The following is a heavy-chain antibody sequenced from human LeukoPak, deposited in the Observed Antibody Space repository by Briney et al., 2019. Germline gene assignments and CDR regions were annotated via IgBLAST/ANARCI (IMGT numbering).Heavy chain of an antibody. CDR3: AREYCSSTSCYVWYAFDI. CDR1: GFTFSSYW. Sequence: GGSLRLSCAASGFTFSSYWMSWVRQAPGKGLEWVANIKQDGSEKYYVDSVKGRFTISRDNAKNSLYLQMNSLRAEDTAVYYCAREYCSSTSCYVWYAFDIWGQGTMVTVSS. J-gene: IGHJ3*02. V-gene: IGHV3-7*01. CDR2: IKQDGSEK. D-gene: IGHD2-2*01.